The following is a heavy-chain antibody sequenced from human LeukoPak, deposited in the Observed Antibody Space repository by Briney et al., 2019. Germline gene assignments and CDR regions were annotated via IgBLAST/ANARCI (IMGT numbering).Heavy chain of an antibody. V-gene: IGHV4-59*08. J-gene: IGHJ4*02. CDR2: IYYTGMT. D-gene: IGHD2-8*01. Sequence: PSETLSLTCTVPDGSISNYFWSWIRQPPGKGLEWIGYIYYTGMTNSNPSLKSRVTISMATSKNQFSLNLRSVTAADTAIYYCARHGRMVIMSKFSTGIDQWGQGTLVTVSS. CDR3: ARHGRMVIMSKFSTGIDQ. CDR1: DGSISNYF.